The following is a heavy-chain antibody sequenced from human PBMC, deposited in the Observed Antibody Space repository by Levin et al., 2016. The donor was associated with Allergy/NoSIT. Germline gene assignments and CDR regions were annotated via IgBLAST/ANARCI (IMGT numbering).Heavy chain of an antibody. Sequence: SVKVSCKASGGTFSSYAISWVRQAPGQGLEWMGGIIPIFGTANYAQKFQGRVTITADKSTSTAYMELSSLRSDDTAVYYCARDRRGELPGIDYWGQGTLVTVSS. CDR2: IIPIFGTA. CDR1: GGTFSSYA. CDR3: ARDRRGELPGIDY. D-gene: IGHD1-26*01. V-gene: IGHV1-69*06. J-gene: IGHJ4*02.